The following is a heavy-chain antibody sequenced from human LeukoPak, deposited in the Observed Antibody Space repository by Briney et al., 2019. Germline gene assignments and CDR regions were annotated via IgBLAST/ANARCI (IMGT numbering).Heavy chain of an antibody. J-gene: IGHJ6*02. V-gene: IGHV1-2*02. CDR3: ARRFYYAMDV. D-gene: IGHD3-16*01. Sequence: ASVKVSCKASGYSFTGYFMQWVRQAPGQGLEWMGWINPKSGDTNYAQKFQGRVTMTRDTSISTAYMELSRLRSDDAAVYYCARRFYYAMDVWGQGNTVTVSS. CDR2: INPKSGDT. CDR1: GYSFTGYF.